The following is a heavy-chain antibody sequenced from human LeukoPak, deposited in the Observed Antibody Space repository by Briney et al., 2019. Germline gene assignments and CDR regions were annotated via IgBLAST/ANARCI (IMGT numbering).Heavy chain of an antibody. CDR3: ARDPHFGASATNWFDP. Sequence: GGSLRLSCAASGFTFRSYWMHWVRQAPGKGLEWVSYISSSGSTIYYADSVKGRFTISRDNAKNSLYLQMNSLRAEDRAVYYCARDPHFGASATNWFDPWGEGTLVSVSS. CDR2: ISSSGSTI. J-gene: IGHJ5*02. CDR1: GFTFRSYW. V-gene: IGHV3-48*04. D-gene: IGHD4/OR15-4a*01.